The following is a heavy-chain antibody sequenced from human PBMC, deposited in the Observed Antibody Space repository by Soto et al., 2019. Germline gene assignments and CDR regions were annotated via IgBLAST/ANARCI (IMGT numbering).Heavy chain of an antibody. CDR3: ARDALTTVTVEYFQH. D-gene: IGHD4-17*01. CDR2: ISAYNGNT. Sequence: QVQLVQSGAEVKKPGASVKVSRKASGYTFTSYGISWVRQAPGQGLEWMGWISAYNGNTNYAQKLQGRVTMTTDTSTSTAYMELRSLRSDDTAVYYCARDALTTVTVEYFQHWGQGTLVTVSS. V-gene: IGHV1-18*01. CDR1: GYTFTSYG. J-gene: IGHJ1*01.